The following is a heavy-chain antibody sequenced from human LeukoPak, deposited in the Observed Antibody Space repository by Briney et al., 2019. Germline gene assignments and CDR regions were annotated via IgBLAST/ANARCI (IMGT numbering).Heavy chain of an antibody. CDR1: GFTSSSYS. CDR3: ARDSGWDGYNLYYFDY. D-gene: IGHD5-24*01. V-gene: IGHV3-21*01. CDR2: ISSSSSYI. J-gene: IGHJ4*02. Sequence: PGGSPRLSCAASGFTSSSYSMNWVRQAPGKGLEWVSSISSSSSYIYYADSVKGRFTISRDNAKNSLYLQMNSLRAEDTAVYYCARDSGWDGYNLYYFDYWGQGTLVTVYS.